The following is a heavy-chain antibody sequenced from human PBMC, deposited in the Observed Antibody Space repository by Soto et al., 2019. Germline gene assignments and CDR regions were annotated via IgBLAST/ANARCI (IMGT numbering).Heavy chain of an antibody. CDR3: ARSYSNYLRYYYYYMDV. J-gene: IGHJ6*03. CDR2: IWYDGSNK. CDR1: GFTFSSYG. D-gene: IGHD4-4*01. V-gene: IGHV3-33*01. Sequence: GGSLRLSCAASGFTFSSYGMHWVRQAPGKGLEWVAVIWYDGSNKYYADSVKGRFTISRDNSKNTLYLQMNSLRAEDTAVYYCARSYSNYLRYYYYYMDVWGKGTTVTVSS.